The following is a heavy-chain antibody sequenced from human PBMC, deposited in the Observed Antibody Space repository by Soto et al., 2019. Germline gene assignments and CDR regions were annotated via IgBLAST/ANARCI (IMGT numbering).Heavy chain of an antibody. Sequence: GGSLRLSCAASGFTFSDYYMSWIRQAPGKGLEWVSYIGSSGSTIYYADSVKGRFTISRDNAKNSLYLQMNSLRAEDTAVYYCARDCSSTSCHPYGMDVWGQGTTVTVSS. CDR1: GFTFSDYY. D-gene: IGHD2-2*01. V-gene: IGHV3-11*01. CDR2: IGSSGSTI. J-gene: IGHJ6*02. CDR3: ARDCSSTSCHPYGMDV.